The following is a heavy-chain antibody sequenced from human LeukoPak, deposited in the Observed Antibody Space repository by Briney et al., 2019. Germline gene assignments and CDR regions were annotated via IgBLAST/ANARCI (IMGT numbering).Heavy chain of an antibody. J-gene: IGHJ6*02. CDR3: ARGGGPRVRISYSSSWQKGKGAPSALGMDV. CDR2: IYYSGIT. D-gene: IGHD6-13*01. Sequence: SETLSLTCTVSGGSISTYYWSWIRQPPGKGLEWIAYIYYSGITSYNPSLKSRVTISVDTSKNQFSLKLSSVTAADTAVYYCARGGGPRVRISYSSSWQKGKGAPSALGMDVWGQGTTVTVSS. V-gene: IGHV4-59*12. CDR1: GGSISTYY.